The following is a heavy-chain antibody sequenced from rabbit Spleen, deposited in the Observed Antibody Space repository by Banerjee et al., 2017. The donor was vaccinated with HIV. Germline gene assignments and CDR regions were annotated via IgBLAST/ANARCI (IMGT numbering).Heavy chain of an antibody. D-gene: IGHD6-1*01. CDR1: GFSFSRDYY. Sequence: QSLEESGGDLVKPGASLTLTCTASGFSFSRDYYICWVRQAPGKGLEWIGCIYPDHSGSTAYTTWAKGRFTISKTSSTTVTLQMTSLTAADTATYFCARDAGSAHIPPFWGPGTLVTVS. J-gene: IGHJ3*01. CDR3: ARDAGSAHIPPF. V-gene: IGHV1S40*01. CDR2: IYPDHSGST.